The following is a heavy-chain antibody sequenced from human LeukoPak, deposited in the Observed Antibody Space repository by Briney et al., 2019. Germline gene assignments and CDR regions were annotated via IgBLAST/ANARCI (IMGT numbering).Heavy chain of an antibody. J-gene: IGHJ4*02. Sequence: PGGSLRLSCAASGFTFSSSWMHWVRQVPGEGLVWVSRISGDGTTTTYADSVKGRFTISRDNAKNTLYLQMNGLRAEDRAVYYCARGGSPFYWGQGSLVTVSS. D-gene: IGHD3-10*01. CDR2: ISGDGTTT. V-gene: IGHV3-74*01. CDR3: ARGGSPFY. CDR1: GFTFSSSW.